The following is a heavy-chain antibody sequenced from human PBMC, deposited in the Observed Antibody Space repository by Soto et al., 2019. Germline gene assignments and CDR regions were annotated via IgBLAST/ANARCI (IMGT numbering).Heavy chain of an antibody. CDR2: ITTTSTYI. D-gene: IGHD3-3*01. Sequence: EVQLVDSGGGQVKPGGSLRLSCAASGFAFNTYSMNWVRQAPGKGLEWVSSITTTSTYIFYADSVRGRFTISRDNAKNSLYLQMNSLRVEDTAVYYCARTPNFWTAYHFFDHWGQGVLVAASS. CDR1: GFAFNTYS. CDR3: ARTPNFWTAYHFFDH. J-gene: IGHJ4*02. V-gene: IGHV3-21*01.